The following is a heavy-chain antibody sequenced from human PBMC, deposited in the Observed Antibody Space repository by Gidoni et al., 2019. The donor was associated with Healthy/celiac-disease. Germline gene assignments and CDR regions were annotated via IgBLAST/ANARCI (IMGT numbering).Heavy chain of an antibody. V-gene: IGHV4-39*07. CDR3: ARDRGGRMYYYDSSGYYIDY. D-gene: IGHD3-22*01. CDR2: IYYSGST. J-gene: IGHJ4*02. Sequence: QLQLQESGPGLVKPSETLSLTCTVSGGSISSSSSYWGWIRQPPGKGLEWIGSIYYSGSTYYNPSLKSRVTISVDTSKNQFSLKLSSVTAADTAVYYCARDRGGRMYYYDSSGYYIDYWGQGTLVTVSS. CDR1: GGSISSSSSY.